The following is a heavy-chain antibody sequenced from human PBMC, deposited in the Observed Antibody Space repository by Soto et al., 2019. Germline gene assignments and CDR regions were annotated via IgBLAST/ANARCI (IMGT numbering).Heavy chain of an antibody. Sequence: EVQLFESGGALVQPGGSLRLSCAASGFTFSNHAMNWVRQAPWKGLEWVSTISDSGSTYYADSVKGLFTISRDNSKKQLYLQMKSLRDEDPAVYYCARAPGDHYCNSTSCLYFFDHWGQGTLVIVSS. D-gene: IGHD2-2*01. CDR2: ISDSGST. J-gene: IGHJ4*02. CDR3: ARAPGDHYCNSTSCLYFFDH. CDR1: GFTFSNHA. V-gene: IGHV3-23*01.